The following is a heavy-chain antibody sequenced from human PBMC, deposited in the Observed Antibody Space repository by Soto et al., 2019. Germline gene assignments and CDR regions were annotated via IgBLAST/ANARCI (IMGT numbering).Heavy chain of an antibody. Sequence: QVQLQQWGAGLLKPSETLSLTCAVYGGSFSGYYWSWIRQPAGKGLEWIGEINPSGSTNYNPSLKSRVTISVDMSKNQFSLKLSSVTAADTAVYYCARGKGERRITMVRGVIKTNNWFDPWGQGTLVTVSS. CDR2: INPSGST. CDR1: GGSFSGYY. V-gene: IGHV4-34*01. D-gene: IGHD3-10*01. CDR3: ARGKGERRITMVRGVIKTNNWFDP. J-gene: IGHJ5*02.